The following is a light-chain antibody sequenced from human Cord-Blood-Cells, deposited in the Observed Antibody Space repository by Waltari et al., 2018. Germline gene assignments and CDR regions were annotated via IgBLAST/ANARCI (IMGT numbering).Light chain of an antibody. CDR3: CSYAGSYSVV. Sequence: QSALTQPRSVSGSPGQSVTISCTGTSSDVCGYNYVSWYQQHTGKAPKLMSYDVSKRPSGVPDRFSGPKSGNTASLTISGLQAEDEADYYCCSYAGSYSVVFGGGTKLTVL. CDR2: DVS. V-gene: IGLV2-11*01. CDR1: SSDVCGYNY. J-gene: IGLJ2*01.